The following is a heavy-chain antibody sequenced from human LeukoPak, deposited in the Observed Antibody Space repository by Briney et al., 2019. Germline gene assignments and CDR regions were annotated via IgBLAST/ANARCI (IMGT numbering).Heavy chain of an antibody. CDR3: AKDVGGYIVGATFDAFDI. CDR1: GFTFSSYG. D-gene: IGHD1-26*01. J-gene: IGHJ3*02. CDR2: IRYDGSNK. V-gene: IGHV3-30*02. Sequence: GGSLRLSCAASGFTFSSYGMHWVRQAPGKGLEWVAFIRYDGSNKYYADSVKGRFTISRDNSKSTLYLQMNSLRAEDTAVYYCAKDVGGYIVGATFDAFDIWGQGTMVTVSS.